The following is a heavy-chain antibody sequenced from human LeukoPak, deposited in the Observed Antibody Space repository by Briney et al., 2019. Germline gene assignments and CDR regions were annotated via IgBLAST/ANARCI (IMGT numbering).Heavy chain of an antibody. D-gene: IGHD3-9*01. Sequence: PGESLRLSCVGHGLSFSTDAIGWVPHVPGTGLGWGSYICSSSGRRYYAVSVKGRFSMTGDNSKQKVNLPMDSMRHGDTGVYRCAIEGPRGYFDSCGFWNLGGQGIVVTVSS. CDR3: AIEGPRGYFDSCGFWNL. CDR2: ICSSSGRR. J-gene: IGHJ4*02. V-gene: IGHV3-23*01. CDR1: GLSFSTDA.